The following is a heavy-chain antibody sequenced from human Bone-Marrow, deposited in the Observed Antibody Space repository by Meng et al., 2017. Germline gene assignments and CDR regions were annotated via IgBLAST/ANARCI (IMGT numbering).Heavy chain of an antibody. V-gene: IGHV3-23*01. CDR3: AKFLFVGLDTAMVKGDY. J-gene: IGHJ4*02. Sequence: GESLKISCAASGFTFSSYEMNWVRQAPGKGLEWVSTISASGSTTYYADSVKGRFTVSRDNSKNTLYLQMNSLRAEDTAVYYCAKFLFVGLDTAMVKGDYWGQGTLVTVSS. D-gene: IGHD5-18*01. CDR1: GFTFSSYE. CDR2: ISASGSTT.